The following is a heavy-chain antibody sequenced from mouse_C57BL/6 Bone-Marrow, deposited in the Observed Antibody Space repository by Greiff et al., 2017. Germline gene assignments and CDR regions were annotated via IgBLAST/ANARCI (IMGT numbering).Heavy chain of an antibody. CDR2: INPSNGST. V-gene: IGHV1S81*02. J-gene: IGHJ3*01. CDR3: AGSTMNTTCCSF. D-gene: IGHD2-4*01. CDR1: GYTFTSYW. Sequence: VQLQQPGAELVKPGASVTLSCKASGYTFTSYWMHWVKQRPGQGLEWIGEINPSNGSTNYNEKVKSKATLTVDKSSSTADMQLSSRTSEDSAVYYCAGSTMNTTCCSFWGRGNRVTVSA.